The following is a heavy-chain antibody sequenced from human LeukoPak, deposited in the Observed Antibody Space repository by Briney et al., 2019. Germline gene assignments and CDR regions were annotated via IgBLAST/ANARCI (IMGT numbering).Heavy chain of an antibody. CDR2: IKLDGSEK. D-gene: IGHD4-23*01. J-gene: IGHJ4*02. CDR1: GFTFSSYW. CDR3: AKVLYGSNPGGSDY. V-gene: IGHV3-7*01. Sequence: GGSLRLSCVASGFTFSSYWMSWVRQAPGKGLEWVANIKLDGSEKYYVDSVKGRFTISRDNAKNSLYLQMNSLRAEDTAVYYCAKVLYGSNPGGSDYWGQGTLVTVSS.